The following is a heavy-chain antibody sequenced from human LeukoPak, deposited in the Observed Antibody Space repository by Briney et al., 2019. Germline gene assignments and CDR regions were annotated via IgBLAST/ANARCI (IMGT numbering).Heavy chain of an antibody. CDR1: GFTFSRYA. CDR2: ISSSSFKI. D-gene: IGHD3-16*01. J-gene: IGHJ6*03. CDR3: VRDPSFGSRLYFFIDV. V-gene: IGHV3-48*04. Sequence: GGSLRLSCAASGFTFSRYAMKWVRQAPGKGLEGVSYISSSSFKIVYADSVKGPFPISPHHPNHPLYLQMDSLRVQDTAVYYCVRDPSFGSRLYFFIDVWGKGTTVTVSS.